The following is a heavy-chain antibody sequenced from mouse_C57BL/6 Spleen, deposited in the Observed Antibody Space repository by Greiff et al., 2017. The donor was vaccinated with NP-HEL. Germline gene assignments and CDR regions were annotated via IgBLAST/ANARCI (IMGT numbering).Heavy chain of an antibody. CDR2: IYPGDGDT. V-gene: IGHV1-82*01. Sequence: VQLQQPGPELVKPGASVKLSCKASGYAFSSSWMNWVKQRPGKGLEWIGRIYPGDGDTNYNGKFKGKATLTVDKSSSTAYMQLSSLTSEDAAVYYYADYDYVFYAMAYWGQGTSVTVSS. J-gene: IGHJ4*01. CDR1: GYAFSSSW. CDR3: ADYDYVFYAMAY. D-gene: IGHD2-4*01.